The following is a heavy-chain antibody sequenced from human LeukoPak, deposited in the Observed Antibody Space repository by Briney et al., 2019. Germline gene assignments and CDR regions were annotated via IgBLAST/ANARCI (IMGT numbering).Heavy chain of an antibody. V-gene: IGHV3-48*03. CDR1: GFTFSSYE. Sequence: PGGSLRLSCAASGFTFSSYEMNWVRQAPGKGLEWVSYISSSGSTIYYADSVKGRFTISRVNAKNTLYLQMNSLRAEDTAVYYCAREGTVTRRKNYYYYYGMDVWGQGTTVTVSS. CDR2: ISSSGSTI. CDR3: AREGTVTRRKNYYYYYGMDV. J-gene: IGHJ6*02. D-gene: IGHD4-17*01.